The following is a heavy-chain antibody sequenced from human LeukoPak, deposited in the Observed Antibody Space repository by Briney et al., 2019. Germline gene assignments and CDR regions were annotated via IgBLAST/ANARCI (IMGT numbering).Heavy chain of an antibody. CDR2: IYYSGST. CDR1: GGSISSYY. CDR3: ARDRIGYSYGSDAFDI. V-gene: IGHV4-59*01. J-gene: IGHJ3*02. Sequence: PSETLSLTCTVSGGSISSYYWSWIRQPPGKGLEWIGYIYYSGSTNYNPSLKSRVTISVDTSKNQFSLKLSSVIDADTAVYYCARDRIGYSYGSDAFDIWGQGTMVTVSS. D-gene: IGHD5-18*01.